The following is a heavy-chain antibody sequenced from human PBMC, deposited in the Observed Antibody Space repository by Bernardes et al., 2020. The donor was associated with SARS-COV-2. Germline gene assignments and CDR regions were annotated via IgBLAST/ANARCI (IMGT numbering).Heavy chain of an antibody. CDR2: IYWNDDK. CDR3: AHRQDGESYFDY. V-gene: IGHV2-5*01. Sequence: GPTLVKPTQTLTLTCTFSGFSLSTSAVGVGWIRQPPGKALEWLALIYWNDDKRYSPSLKSRLTITKDTSKNQVVLTMANMDPVDTATYYCAHRQDGESYFDYWGQGTLVTVSS. J-gene: IGHJ4*02. CDR1: GFSLSTSAVG. D-gene: IGHD7-27*01.